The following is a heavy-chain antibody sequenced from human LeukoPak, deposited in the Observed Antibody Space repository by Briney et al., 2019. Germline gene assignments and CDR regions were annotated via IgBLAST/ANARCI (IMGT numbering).Heavy chain of an antibody. CDR2: INPIFGTA. CDR3: ASGVPTVTTLYYYYMEA. J-gene: IGHJ6*03. V-gene: IGHV1-69*06. Sequence: GASVKVSRMHSLGSFSSYAISWVRQAPEQGVEWVGGINPIFGTANYAQKFQSRVTITADKSTSTAYMELSSLRSEDTAVYYCASGVPTVTTLYYYYMEACGKGTTVTVSS. D-gene: IGHD4-17*01. CDR1: LGSFSSYA.